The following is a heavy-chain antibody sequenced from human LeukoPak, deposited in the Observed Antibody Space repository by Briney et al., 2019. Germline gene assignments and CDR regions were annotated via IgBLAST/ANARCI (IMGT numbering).Heavy chain of an antibody. CDR2: IYYSGST. D-gene: IGHD2-15*01. J-gene: IGHJ4*02. CDR1: GGSISSSSYY. V-gene: IGHV4-39*01. CDR3: ARLVVVAATSGY. Sequence: SETLSLTCTVSGGSISSSSYYWGWIRQPPGEGLEWIGSIYYSGSTYYNPSLKSRVTISVDTSKNQFSLKLSSVTAADTAVYYCARLVVVAATSGYWGQGTLVTVSS.